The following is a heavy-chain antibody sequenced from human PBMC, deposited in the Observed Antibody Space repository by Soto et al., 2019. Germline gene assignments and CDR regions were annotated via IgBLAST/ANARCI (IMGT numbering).Heavy chain of an antibody. D-gene: IGHD2-8*01. Sequence: GGSLRLSCAGSYFVFSNYSMNWVRQAPGRGLEWVSYISSSSTNTYYAASVRGRFTISRDNAKNSLFLRMISLKDEDTAVYYCTRGTKGGSLARWGRGTLVTVSS. V-gene: IGHV3-48*02. CDR2: ISSSSTNT. J-gene: IGHJ5*02. CDR3: TRGTKGGSLAR. CDR1: YFVFSNYS.